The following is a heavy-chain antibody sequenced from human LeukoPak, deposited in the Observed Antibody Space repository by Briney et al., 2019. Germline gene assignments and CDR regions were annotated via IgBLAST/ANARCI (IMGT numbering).Heavy chain of an antibody. CDR3: GRDRTGYFFDE. Sequence: PSQTLSLTCTVSGASISSGAYSWSWIRQHPGKGLEWIGYIFSSGTTYYNPSLKSRVTISLHTSENQFSLKLSSVTAADTAVYFHGRDRTGYFFDEWGQGSLVTVSS. V-gene: IGHV4-31*03. CDR2: IFSSGTT. CDR1: GASISSGAYS. J-gene: IGHJ4*02.